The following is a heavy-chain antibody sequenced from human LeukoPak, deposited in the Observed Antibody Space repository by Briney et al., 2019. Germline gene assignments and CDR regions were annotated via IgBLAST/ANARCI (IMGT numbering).Heavy chain of an antibody. CDR3: ARVWGMFLRLSLYY. V-gene: IGHV3-48*03. J-gene: IGHJ4*02. Sequence: GGSLRLSCAASGFTFSSYEMNWVRQAPGKGLEWISYISSNGNNIYYADSVKGRFTISRDNAKNSLYLEMNSLRAEDTAVYYCARVWGMFLRLSLYYWGQGTLVTVSS. D-gene: IGHD5/OR15-5a*01. CDR1: GFTFSSYE. CDR2: ISSNGNNI.